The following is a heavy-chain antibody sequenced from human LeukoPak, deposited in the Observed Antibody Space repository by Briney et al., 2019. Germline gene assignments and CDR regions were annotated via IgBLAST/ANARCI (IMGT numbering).Heavy chain of an antibody. Sequence: PGGSLRLSCAASGFTFINYAMSWVRQAPGMGLEWVSGISGGSDGTYYADSVKGRFTISRDNSKNTLYLQMNSLRAEDTAVYYCARVHDSSGFYDFDHWGQGTLVTVSS. CDR3: ARVHDSSGFYDFDH. CDR1: GFTFINYA. D-gene: IGHD3-22*01. J-gene: IGHJ4*02. CDR2: ISGGSDGT. V-gene: IGHV3-23*01.